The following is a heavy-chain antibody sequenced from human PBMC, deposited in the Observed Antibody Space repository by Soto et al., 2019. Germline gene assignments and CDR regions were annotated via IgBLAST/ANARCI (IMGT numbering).Heavy chain of an antibody. D-gene: IGHD4-4*01. J-gene: IGHJ5*02. CDR2: INPDNGGT. CDR1: GYTFTDYY. Sequence: QVQLVQSGAEVKKPGASVKVSCKTSGYTFTDYYVHWVRQAPGHGLEWMGWINPDNGGTNYAQKFQDWVTLTRDTSITTTYMALSRLKSDDTAVYYCARGRKTTATVWGDFDPWGQGTLVSVSS. V-gene: IGHV1-2*04. CDR3: ARGRKTTATVWGDFDP.